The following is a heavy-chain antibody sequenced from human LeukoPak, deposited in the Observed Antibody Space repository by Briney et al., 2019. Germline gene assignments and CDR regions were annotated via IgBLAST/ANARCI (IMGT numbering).Heavy chain of an antibody. D-gene: IGHD3-10*01. V-gene: IGHV3-23*01. CDR3: AKGGGLLWFGELPNCFDS. CDR1: GSTFSSYA. CDR2: ISGGGGST. J-gene: IGHJ5*01. Sequence: GGSLRLSCAASGSTFSSYAMSWVRQAPGKGLEYVSTISGGGGSTYYADSMKGRSTISRDNSRSTVYLQMNSLRVEDTAVYYCAKGGGLLWFGELPNCFDSWGQGALVTVSS.